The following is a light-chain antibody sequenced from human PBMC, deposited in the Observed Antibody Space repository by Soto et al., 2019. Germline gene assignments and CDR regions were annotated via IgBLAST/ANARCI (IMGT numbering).Light chain of an antibody. J-gene: IGKJ2*01. V-gene: IGKV3-11*01. CDR3: QQRSNWPRT. CDR2: DAS. Sequence: EIVLTQSPATLSLSPAERATLSCRASQSVSSYLAWYQQKPGQAPRLLIYDASNRATGTPARFSGSGSGTDFTLTISSLEPEDFAVYYCQQRSNWPRTFGQGTKLEIK. CDR1: QSVSSY.